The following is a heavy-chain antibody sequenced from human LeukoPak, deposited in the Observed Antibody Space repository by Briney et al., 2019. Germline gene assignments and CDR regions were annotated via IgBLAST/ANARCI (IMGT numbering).Heavy chain of an antibody. Sequence: SETLSLTCTVSGGSISSYYWSWIRQPPGKGLEWIGYIYISGSTNYNPSLKSRVTISVDTSKNQFSLKLSSVTAADTAVYYCARQGISYYFDYWGQGTLVTVSS. V-gene: IGHV4-4*09. J-gene: IGHJ4*02. CDR1: GGSISSYY. CDR3: ARQGISYYFDY. D-gene: IGHD2/OR15-2a*01. CDR2: IYISGST.